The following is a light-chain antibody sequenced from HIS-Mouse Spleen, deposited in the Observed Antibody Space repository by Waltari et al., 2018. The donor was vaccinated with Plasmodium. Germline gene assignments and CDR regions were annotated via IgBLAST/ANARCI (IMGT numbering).Light chain of an antibody. CDR1: QGISRA. CDR2: DAS. CDR3: QQFNSYPLT. J-gene: IGKJ4*01. Sequence: AIQLTQSPSSLSASVGDRVTITCRASQGISRALAWYQQKPGKAPKLLIYDASSLKSGVPSRFSGSGSGTDFTLTISSLQPEDFATYYCQQFNSYPLTFGGGTKVEIK. V-gene: IGKV1-13*02.